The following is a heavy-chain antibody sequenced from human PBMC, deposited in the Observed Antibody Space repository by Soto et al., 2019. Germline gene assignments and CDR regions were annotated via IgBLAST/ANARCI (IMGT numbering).Heavy chain of an antibody. D-gene: IGHD2-2*01. Sequence: PGGSLRLSCVDSGFTFSSCWMNWVRQAPGKGLEWVATIQQDGSQRYYVDSVKGRFTISRDNAMNSLYLQMNSLRAEDTAMYYCARQGGVVVPAANVLYTSATVWFDPWGQGTLVTVSS. J-gene: IGHJ5*02. V-gene: IGHV3-7*03. CDR3: ARQGGVVVPAANVLYTSATVWFDP. CDR2: IQQDGSQR. CDR1: GFTFSSCW.